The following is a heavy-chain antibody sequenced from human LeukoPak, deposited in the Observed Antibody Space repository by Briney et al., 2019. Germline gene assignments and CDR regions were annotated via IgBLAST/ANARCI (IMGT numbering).Heavy chain of an antibody. D-gene: IGHD3-22*01. CDR2: MYTSGST. V-gene: IGHV4-4*07. CDR1: GGSISSYY. CDR3: ARGYDGSGYYYRNWYFDL. Sequence: MASETLSLTCTVSGGSISSYYWSWIRQPAGQGLEYIGRMYTSGSTNYNPSLKSRVTISVDTSKNQFSLKLSSVTAADTAVYYCARGYDGSGYYYRNWYFDLWGRGTLVTVSS. J-gene: IGHJ2*01.